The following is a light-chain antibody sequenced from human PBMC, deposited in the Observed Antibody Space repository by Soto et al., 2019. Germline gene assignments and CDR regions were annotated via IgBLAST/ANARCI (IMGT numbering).Light chain of an antibody. Sequence: EIVMTQSPATLSVSPGERATLSCRASQSVGSNLAWYQQKPGQAPRLLIYGASTRATGIPARFSGSGSGTXFTXTXXXLQSEDFAVYYCQQYNNWPPITFGQGTRLEIK. J-gene: IGKJ5*01. CDR1: QSVGSN. V-gene: IGKV3D-15*01. CDR2: GAS. CDR3: QQYNNWPPIT.